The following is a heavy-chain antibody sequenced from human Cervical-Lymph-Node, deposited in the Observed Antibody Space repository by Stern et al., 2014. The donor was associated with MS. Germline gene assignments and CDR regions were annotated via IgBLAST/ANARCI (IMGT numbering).Heavy chain of an antibody. D-gene: IGHD6-6*01. J-gene: IGHJ4*02. CDR1: GFPVSASY. Sequence: VQLVQSGGGLVQPGGSLRLSCEAPGFPVSASYMNWVRQAPGKGLEWVSRIHTIGTTHYADSVKGRFTISRANAKNALYLQMDSLRVEDTAVYYCAREIAGRRFEDWGRGTLVAVSP. CDR3: AREIAGRRFED. CDR2: IHTIGTT. V-gene: IGHV3-66*01.